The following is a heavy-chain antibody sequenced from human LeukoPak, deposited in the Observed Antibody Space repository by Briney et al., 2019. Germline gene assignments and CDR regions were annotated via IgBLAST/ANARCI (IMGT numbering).Heavy chain of an antibody. Sequence: SETLSLSCGVYGGSFSGYYWSWIRQPPGKGLECIGEINHSGSTNYNMSLKSRVTISVDASKNQFSLKLSSVTATDTAVYYCARGRSYGLCDYWGQGTLVTVSS. D-gene: IGHD2-21*01. CDR3: ARGRSYGLCDY. V-gene: IGHV4-34*01. CDR2: INHSGST. CDR1: GGSFSGYY. J-gene: IGHJ4*02.